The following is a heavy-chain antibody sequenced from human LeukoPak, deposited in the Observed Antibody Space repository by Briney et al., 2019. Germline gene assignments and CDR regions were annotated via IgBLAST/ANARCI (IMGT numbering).Heavy chain of an antibody. Sequence: GASVKVSCKASGYTLTSYGITWVRQAPGQGLEWMGWISAYNGNTNYAQKLQGRVTMTTDTSTSTAYMELRSLTSDDTAVYYCARAILGELLWFGELHPYYMDVWGKGTTVTVSS. V-gene: IGHV1-18*01. D-gene: IGHD3-10*01. CDR2: ISAYNGNT. CDR3: ARAILGELLWFGELHPYYMDV. J-gene: IGHJ6*03. CDR1: GYTLTSYG.